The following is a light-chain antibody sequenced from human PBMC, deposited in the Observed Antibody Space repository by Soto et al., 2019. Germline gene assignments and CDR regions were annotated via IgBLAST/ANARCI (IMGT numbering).Light chain of an antibody. CDR3: TSHTASSTWV. CDR2: EVS. J-gene: IGLJ3*02. V-gene: IGLV2-14*01. Sequence: QSALTQPASVSGSPGQSITISCTGTGSDVGYDNYVSWFQQHPGKAPKLMIYEVSRRPSGVSNRFSGSKSANTASLTISGLQAEDEADYYCTSHTASSTWVFGGGTKLTVL. CDR1: GSDVGYDNY.